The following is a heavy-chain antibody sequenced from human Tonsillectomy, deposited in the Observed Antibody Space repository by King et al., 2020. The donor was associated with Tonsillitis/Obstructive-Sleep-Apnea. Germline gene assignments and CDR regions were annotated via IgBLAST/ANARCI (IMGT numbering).Heavy chain of an antibody. Sequence: VQLVESGGGVVQPGRSLRLSCAASGFTFSSYAMHWVRPAPGKGLEWVAVISYDGSNKYYADSVKGRFTISRDNSKNTVYLQMNSLSAEDTAVYYCAGRTTGYSSGWGFCAEYFQHWGQGTLVTVSS. J-gene: IGHJ1*01. D-gene: IGHD6-19*01. CDR2: ISYDGSNK. CDR3: AGRTTGYSSGWGFCAEYFQH. V-gene: IGHV3-30*04. CDR1: GFTFSSYA.